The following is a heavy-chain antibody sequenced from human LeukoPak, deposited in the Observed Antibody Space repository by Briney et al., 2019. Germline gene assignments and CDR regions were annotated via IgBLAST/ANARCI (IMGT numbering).Heavy chain of an antibody. Sequence: SVKVSCKASGGTFSSYAISWVRQAPGQGLEWMGRIIPIFGIANYAQKFQGRVTITADKSTSTAYMELSSLRSEDTAVYYCARGGAHYYDSSGYFDYWGQGTLATVSS. D-gene: IGHD3-22*01. J-gene: IGHJ4*02. CDR3: ARGGAHYYDSSGYFDY. CDR1: GGTFSSYA. CDR2: IIPIFGIA. V-gene: IGHV1-69*04.